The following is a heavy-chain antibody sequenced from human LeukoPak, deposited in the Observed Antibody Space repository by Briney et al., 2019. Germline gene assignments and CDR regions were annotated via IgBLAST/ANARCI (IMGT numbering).Heavy chain of an antibody. D-gene: IGHD3-10*01. CDR2: FSYSGST. V-gene: IGHV4-39*01. CDR3: ARHYAYGSGTYVPFDY. Sequence: SETLSLTCTVSGGSITNGTYYWGWIRQPPGKGLEWIVSFSYSGSTHYNPSLKSRVSMSEDTSKNQFSLRLNSVTAADTAIYYCARHYAYGSGTYVPFDYWGQGTLVTVSS. J-gene: IGHJ4*02. CDR1: GGSITNGTYY.